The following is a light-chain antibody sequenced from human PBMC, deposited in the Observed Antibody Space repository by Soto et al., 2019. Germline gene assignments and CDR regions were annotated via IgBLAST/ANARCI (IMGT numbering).Light chain of an antibody. V-gene: IGKV1-5*01. CDR2: DAS. CDR1: QSIIGY. J-gene: IGKJ1*01. CDR3: QHYKFFPWT. Sequence: DIQMTQSPSTLSASVGDRVTITCRASQSIIGYLAWYQQKPGKAPKLLIYDASNLESGVPSRFSGSGSGTEFTLTISSLHPDDFATYYCQHYKFFPWTFGQGTKVDIK.